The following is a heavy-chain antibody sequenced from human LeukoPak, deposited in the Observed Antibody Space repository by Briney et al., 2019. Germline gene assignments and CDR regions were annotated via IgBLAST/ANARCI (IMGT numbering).Heavy chain of an antibody. CDR1: LDSTTSNF. CDR3: AREILGGFNPGAY. J-gene: IGHJ4*02. Sequence: SETLSLTCTVSLDSTTSNFWSWVRQPPGKGGKWIGEIHRSGSPNYNPSLQSRVTISIDRSRNQIALELSSVTAADTAVYYCAREILGGFNPGAYWGQGTLVTVSS. D-gene: IGHD1-14*01. V-gene: IGHV4-4*02. CDR2: IHRSGSP.